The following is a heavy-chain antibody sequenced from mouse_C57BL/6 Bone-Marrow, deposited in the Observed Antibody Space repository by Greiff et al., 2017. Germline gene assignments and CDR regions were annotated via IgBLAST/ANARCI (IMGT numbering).Heavy chain of an antibody. V-gene: IGHV1-62-2*01. D-gene: IGHD1-1*01. Sequence: QVQLKESGAELVKPGASVKLSCKASGYTFTEYTIHWVKQRSGQGLEWIGWFYPGSGSIKYNEKFKDKATLTADKSSSTVYMELSRLTSEDSAVYFCARHEDGVLEGLLLRNWGQGTTLTVSS. CDR1: GYTFTEYT. J-gene: IGHJ2*01. CDR2: FYPGSGSI. CDR3: ARHEDGVLEGLLLRN.